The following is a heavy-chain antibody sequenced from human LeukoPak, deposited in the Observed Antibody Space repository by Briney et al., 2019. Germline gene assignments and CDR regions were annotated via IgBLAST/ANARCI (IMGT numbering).Heavy chain of an antibody. V-gene: IGHV3-9*01. J-gene: IGHJ4*02. D-gene: IGHD4-17*01. CDR3: AKAVYGDFQSTVDY. CDR2: VSWNSGNV. CDR1: GLSFEDYA. Sequence: GGSLRLSCAASGLSFEDYAMHWVRQPPGKGLEWVSGVSWNSGNVGYADSVKGRFTISRDNAKNFLYLQMSSLRAEDTALYYCAKAVYGDFQSTVDYWGRGTLVTVSS.